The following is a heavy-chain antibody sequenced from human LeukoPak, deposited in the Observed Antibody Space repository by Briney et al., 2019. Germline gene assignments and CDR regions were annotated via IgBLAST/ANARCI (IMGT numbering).Heavy chain of an antibody. D-gene: IGHD3-22*01. CDR3: AKDSYYYDTSGYDYFDY. V-gene: IGHV3-23*01. J-gene: IGHJ4*02. CDR1: GFTFSTYA. Sequence: GGSLRLSCAASGFTFSTYAMSWVRQAPGKGLEWVSTISGSGGSTYYADPVKGRFTISRDNSQNTLYLQMNSLRAEDTAVYYCAKDSYYYDTSGYDYFDYWGQGTLVTVSS. CDR2: ISGSGGST.